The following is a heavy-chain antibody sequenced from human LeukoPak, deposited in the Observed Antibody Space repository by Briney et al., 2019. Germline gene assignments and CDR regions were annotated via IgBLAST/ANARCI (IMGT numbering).Heavy chain of an antibody. CDR1: GFTFKIYS. D-gene: IGHD1-1*01. CDR2: ISSSSSHM. J-gene: IGHJ4*02. CDR3: ARDDTSVHLFDY. Sequence: PGGSLRLSCAASGFTFKIYSMNWVRQAPGKGLEWVSSISSSSSHMYYADSVKGRFTISRDNAKNSLYLQMNTLRAEDTAVYYCARDDTSVHLFDYWGQGTLVTVSS. V-gene: IGHV3-21*01.